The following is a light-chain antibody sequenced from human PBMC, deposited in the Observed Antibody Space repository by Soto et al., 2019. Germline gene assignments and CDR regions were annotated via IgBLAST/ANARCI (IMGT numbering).Light chain of an antibody. CDR3: SSYTSSSIFYV. CDR2: DVS. CDR1: SSDVGGYNY. J-gene: IGLJ1*01. V-gene: IGLV2-14*01. Sequence: QSALTQPASVSGSPGQSITISCTGTSSDVGGYNYVSWYQQHPGKAPKLMIYDVSNRPSGVSNRFSGSKSGHTASLTISGLQAEDEADYYCSSYTSSSIFYVFGTGTKVTVL.